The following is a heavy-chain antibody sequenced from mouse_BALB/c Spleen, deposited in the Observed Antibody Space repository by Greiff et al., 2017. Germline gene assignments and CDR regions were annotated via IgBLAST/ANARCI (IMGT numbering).Heavy chain of an antibody. D-gene: IGHD2-3*01. CDR3: ARYDGYYEAMDY. J-gene: IGHJ4*01. Sequence: VQLQQSAAELARPGASVKMSCKASGYTFTSYTMHWVKQRPGQGLEWIGYINPSSGYTEYNQKFKDKTTLTADKSSSTAYMQLSSLTSEDSAVYYCARYDGYYEAMDYWGQGTSVTVSS. V-gene: IGHV1-4*02. CDR1: GYTFTSYT. CDR2: INPSSGYT.